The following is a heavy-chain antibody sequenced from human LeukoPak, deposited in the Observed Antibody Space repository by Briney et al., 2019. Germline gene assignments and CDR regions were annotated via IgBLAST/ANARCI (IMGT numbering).Heavy chain of an antibody. CDR2: IKQDGSEK. V-gene: IGHV3-7*01. CDR1: GFTFSNYW. J-gene: IGHJ6*02. CDR3: ARALGRLQPYFYHCGMDV. D-gene: IGHD5-24*01. Sequence: GGSLRLSCAASGFTFSNYWMSWVRQAPGKGLEWVAKIKQDGSEKYYVDSVKGRFTISRDNAKNSLYLQVNSLRAEDTAVYYCARALGRLQPYFYHCGMDVWGQGTTVTVSS.